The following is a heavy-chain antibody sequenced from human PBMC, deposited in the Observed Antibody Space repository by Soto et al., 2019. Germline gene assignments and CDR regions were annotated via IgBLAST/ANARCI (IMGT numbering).Heavy chain of an antibody. CDR3: AIADYYGSSGYHLDY. CDR1: GYPFTNFY. J-gene: IGHJ4*02. D-gene: IGHD3-22*01. Sequence: QVQVAQSGAEVKRPGASVKVSCWASGYPFTNFYIHWVRQAPGQGLEWMVIINPSGGSTAYAQKFLGRVTMTRDTSTSTVYMEVISLRSEDTAVYYCAIADYYGSSGYHLDYWGQGTLVTVSS. V-gene: IGHV1-46*01. CDR2: INPSGGST.